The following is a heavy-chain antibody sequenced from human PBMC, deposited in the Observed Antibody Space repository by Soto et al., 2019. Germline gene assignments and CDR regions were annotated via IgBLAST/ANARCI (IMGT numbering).Heavy chain of an antibody. J-gene: IGHJ4*02. D-gene: IGHD2-15*01. V-gene: IGHV4-4*02. CDR2: IYHSGST. CDR1: SGSISSSNW. CDR3: AISRGDCSGGSCYPDY. Sequence: QVQLQESGPGLVKPSGTLSLTCAVSSGSISSSNWWSWVRQPPGKGLDWIGEIYHSGSTNYNPSLKSRVTISVDKSKNQFSLKLSSVTAADTAVYYCAISRGDCSGGSCYPDYWGQGTLVTVSS.